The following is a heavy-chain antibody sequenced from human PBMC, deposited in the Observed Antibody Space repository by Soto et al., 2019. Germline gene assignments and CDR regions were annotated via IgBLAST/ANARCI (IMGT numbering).Heavy chain of an antibody. D-gene: IGHD6-13*01. V-gene: IGHV6-1*01. CDR1: GDSVSSNSAA. CDR3: ARAGDSSSWGGDYYYYYYGMDV. Sequence: SQTLSLTCAISGDSVSSNSAAWNWIRQSPSRGLEWLGRTYYRSKWYNDYAVSVKSRITINPDTSKNQFSLQLNSVTPEDTAVYYCARAGDSSSWGGDYYYYYYGMDVWGQGTTVTVSS. CDR2: TYYRSKWYN. J-gene: IGHJ6*02.